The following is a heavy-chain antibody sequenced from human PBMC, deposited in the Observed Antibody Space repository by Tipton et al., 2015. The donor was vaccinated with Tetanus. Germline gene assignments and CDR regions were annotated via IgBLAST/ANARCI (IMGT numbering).Heavy chain of an antibody. CDR2: IYDSGST. Sequence: TLPLTCTVSGASVSSAGYYWTWIRQPPGKGLEWIGYIYDSGSTNYNPSLKSQVTMSVDTSKNHFSLRLNSVSTTDTAVYYCARAYSGSWYPDLRLDYWGQGVLVTVSS. CDR1: GASVSSAGYY. J-gene: IGHJ4*02. V-gene: IGHV4-61*03. D-gene: IGHD6-13*01. CDR3: ARAYSGSWYPDLRLDY.